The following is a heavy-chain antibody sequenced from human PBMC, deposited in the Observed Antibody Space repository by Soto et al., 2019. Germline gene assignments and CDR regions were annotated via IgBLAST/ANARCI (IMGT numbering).Heavy chain of an antibody. CDR1: GFTFSSNW. D-gene: IGHD6-13*01. CDR2: IKQDGSEK. V-gene: IGHV3-7*01. Sequence: EVQLVESGGGLVQPGGALRLSCAASGFTFSSNWMSWVRQAPGKGLEWVANIKQDGSEKYYVDSVKGRYTISRDNARNSLYLKKRSLSAEDADVYYCASPYSSSWWDAFDIWGQGTMVTVSS. CDR3: ASPYSSSWWDAFDI. J-gene: IGHJ3*02.